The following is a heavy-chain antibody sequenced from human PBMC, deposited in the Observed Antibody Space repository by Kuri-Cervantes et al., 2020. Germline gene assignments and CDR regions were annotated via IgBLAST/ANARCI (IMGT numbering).Heavy chain of an antibody. CDR1: GFTFSSYS. V-gene: IGHV3-48*02. CDR3: ARDQWLVEGYYCMDV. Sequence: GESLKISCAASGFTFSSYSMNWVRQAPGKGLEWVSYISSSSSTIYYADSVKGRFTISRDNAKNSLYLQMNSLRDEDTAVYYCARDQWLVEGYYCMDVWGQGTTVTVSS. D-gene: IGHD6-19*01. CDR2: ISSSSSTI. J-gene: IGHJ6*02.